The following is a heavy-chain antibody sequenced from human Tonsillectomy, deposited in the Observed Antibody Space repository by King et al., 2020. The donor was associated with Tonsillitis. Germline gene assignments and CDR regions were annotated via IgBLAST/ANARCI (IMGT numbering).Heavy chain of an antibody. D-gene: IGHD6-6*01. CDR3: AKDSSSSQYYLDD. J-gene: IGHJ4*02. CDR1: GFTFSSYG. Sequence: VQLVESGGGVVQPGRSLRLSCAASGFTFSSYGMHWVRQASGKGLEWGAVILYDGSNEYYADSVKGRFTISRDNSKNTLYVQMNSLRAEDTAVYYCAKDSSSSQYYLDDWGQGTLVTVSA. V-gene: IGHV3-30*18. CDR2: ILYDGSNE.